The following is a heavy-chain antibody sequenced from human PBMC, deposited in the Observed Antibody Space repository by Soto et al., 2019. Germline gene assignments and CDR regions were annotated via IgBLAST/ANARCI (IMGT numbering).Heavy chain of an antibody. J-gene: IGHJ6*02. CDR3: AKGIHGFTYYYYGMDV. V-gene: IGHV3-23*01. CDR2: ISGSGGST. CDR1: GFTFSSYA. Sequence: QPGGSLRLSCAASGFTFSSYAMSWVRQAPGKGLEWVSAISGSGGSTYYADSVKGRFTISRDNSKNTLYLQMNSLRAEDTAVYYCAKGIHGFTYYYYGMDVWGQGTTVTVSS.